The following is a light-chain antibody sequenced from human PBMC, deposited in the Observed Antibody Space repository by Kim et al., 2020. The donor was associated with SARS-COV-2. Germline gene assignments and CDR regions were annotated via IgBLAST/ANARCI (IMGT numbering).Light chain of an antibody. CDR2: GAS. Sequence: SPGERATLSCRAGQSVSSNLAWYQQKPGQAPRLLIYGASTRATGIPARFSGSGSGTEFTLTISSLQSEDFAVYYCQQYNNWPTWTFGQGTKVEIK. CDR3: QQYNNWPTWT. CDR1: QSVSSN. V-gene: IGKV3-15*01. J-gene: IGKJ1*01.